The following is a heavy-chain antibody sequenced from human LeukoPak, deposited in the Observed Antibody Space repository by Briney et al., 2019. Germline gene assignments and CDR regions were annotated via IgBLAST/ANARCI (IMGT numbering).Heavy chain of an antibody. J-gene: IGHJ4*02. V-gene: IGHV1-2*02. CDR2: INPNSGTT. D-gene: IGHD2-21*02. CDR3: ARLAQCGGDCSASGN. Sequence: ASVKVSCKASGYTFTAYNLHWVRQAPGQGLERMGWINPNSGTTKYAQKFQGRVTLTTDTSISTVYMELSSLTSDDTAVYYCARLAQCGGDCSASGNWGQGALVTVSS. CDR1: GYTFTAYN.